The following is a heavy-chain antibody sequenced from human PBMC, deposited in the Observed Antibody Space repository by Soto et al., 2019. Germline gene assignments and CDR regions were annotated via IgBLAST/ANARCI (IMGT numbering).Heavy chain of an antibody. V-gene: IGHV3-74*01. CDR3: AKDGPLGMDV. CDR2: IYSDGTYT. Sequence: PGGSLRLSCAASGFTFSSYWMHWVRQAPGKGLVWVSRIYSDGTYTTYADSVKGRFTISRDNSKNTLYLQMNSLRAGDTAVYYCAKDGPLGMDVWGQGTTVTVSS. CDR1: GFTFSSYW. J-gene: IGHJ6*02.